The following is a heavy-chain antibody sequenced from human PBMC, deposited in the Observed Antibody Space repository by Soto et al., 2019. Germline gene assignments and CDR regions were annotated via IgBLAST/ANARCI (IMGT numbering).Heavy chain of an antibody. Sequence: SETLSLTCTVSGGSVSSGSYYWSWIRQPPGKGLEWIGYIYYSGSTNYNPSLKSRVTISVDTSKNQFSLKLSSVTAADTAVYYCARGYCSGGSCYIDIWGPGTMVTVSS. CDR2: IYYSGST. J-gene: IGHJ3*02. V-gene: IGHV4-61*01. CDR3: ARGYCSGGSCYIDI. CDR1: GGSVSSGSYY. D-gene: IGHD2-15*01.